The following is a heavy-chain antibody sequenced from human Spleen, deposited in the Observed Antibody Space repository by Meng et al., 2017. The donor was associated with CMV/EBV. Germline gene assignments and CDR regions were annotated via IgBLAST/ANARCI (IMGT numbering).Heavy chain of an antibody. CDR3: VREVVIAAGTFIDY. CDR2: MHYSGSS. D-gene: IGHD6-13*01. CDR1: GGPISSGGNY. J-gene: IGHJ4*02. Sequence: SGGPISSGGNYWSWIRQHPGKGLEWIGYMHYSGSSYYNPSLRSRLTISVDTSKNQFSLKLSSVTAADTAVYYCVREVVIAAGTFIDYWGQGILVTVSS. V-gene: IGHV4-31*02.